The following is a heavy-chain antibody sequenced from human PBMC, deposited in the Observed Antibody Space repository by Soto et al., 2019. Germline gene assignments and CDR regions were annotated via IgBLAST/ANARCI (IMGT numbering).Heavy chain of an antibody. CDR3: AKGASQNFDFVFID. CDR2: ISYDGSTE. D-gene: IGHD3-9*01. J-gene: IGHJ4*02. V-gene: IGHV3-30*18. CDR1: GFTFSNFG. Sequence: QVQLVESGGGVVQPGRSLRLSCAASGFTFSNFGIHWVRQAPGKGPEWLAAISYDGSTEVYVDSVKGRFTISRDNPKNTLYLQMNSLRLEDTAVYYCAKGASQNFDFVFIDCGPGTLVTVSS.